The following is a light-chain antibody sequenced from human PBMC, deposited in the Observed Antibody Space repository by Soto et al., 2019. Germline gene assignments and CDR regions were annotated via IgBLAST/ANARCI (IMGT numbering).Light chain of an antibody. Sequence: EIVLTQSPGTLSLSPGERATLSCRASQSVSSGYLAWYQQKPGQAPRLLIYGASSRATGIPDRFSGSGSGTDFTLTISRLEPEDFAVYNCQQYGNSPLFGQGTKLEIK. CDR3: QQYGNSPL. J-gene: IGKJ2*01. CDR1: QSVSSGY. V-gene: IGKV3-20*01. CDR2: GAS.